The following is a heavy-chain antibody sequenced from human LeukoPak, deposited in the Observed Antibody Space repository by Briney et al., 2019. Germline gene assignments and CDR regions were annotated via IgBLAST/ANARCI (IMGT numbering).Heavy chain of an antibody. CDR1: AFTISGYW. CDR3: TRGLHDY. V-gene: IGHV3-7*01. CDR2: MTEDGNNE. Sequence: GGSLRLSCAASAFTISGYWMNWVRQAPGKGLEWVASMTEDGNNEFYVDSVKGRFTISGDNARNSLYLQMNSLRADDTAVYYCTRGLHDYWGQGTLVTVS. D-gene: IGHD2-15*01. J-gene: IGHJ4*02.